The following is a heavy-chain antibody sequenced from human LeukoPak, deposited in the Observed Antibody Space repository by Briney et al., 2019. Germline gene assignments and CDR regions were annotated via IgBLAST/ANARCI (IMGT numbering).Heavy chain of an antibody. J-gene: IGHJ5*02. CDR3: TNFYLNT. D-gene: IGHD2/OR15-2a*01. V-gene: IGHV6-1*01. CDR1: GDSVSSNSAA. Sequence: SQTLSLTCAISGDSVSSNSAAWNWIRLSPSRGLEWLGRTYYRSKWYNDYAVSVKSRITINPDTSKNQFSLQLASVTPEDTAVYFCTNFYLNTWSQGSLVTVSS. CDR2: TYYRSKWYN.